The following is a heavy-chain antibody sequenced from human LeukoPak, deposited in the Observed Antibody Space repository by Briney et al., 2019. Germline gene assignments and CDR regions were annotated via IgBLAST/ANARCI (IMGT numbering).Heavy chain of an antibody. Sequence: LPGRSLRLSCAASGFTFSSYGMHWVRQAPGKGLEWVAVIWYDGSNKYYADSVKGRFTISRDNSKNTLYLQMNSLRAEDTAVYYCARELYDFWSGSHENNWFDPWGQGTLVTVSS. CDR3: ARELYDFWSGSHENNWFDP. V-gene: IGHV3-33*01. J-gene: IGHJ5*02. CDR2: IWYDGSNK. CDR1: GFTFSSYG. D-gene: IGHD3-3*01.